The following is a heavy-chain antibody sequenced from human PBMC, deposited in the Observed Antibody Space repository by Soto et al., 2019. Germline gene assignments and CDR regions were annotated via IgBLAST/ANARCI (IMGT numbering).Heavy chain of an antibody. V-gene: IGHV4-34*01. CDR1: GGSFSGYY. D-gene: IGHD2-15*01. J-gene: IGHJ6*02. Sequence: SETLSLTCAAYGGSFSGYYWSWIRQPPGKGLEWIGEINHSGSTNYNPSLKSRVTISVDTSKNQFSLKLSSVTAADTAVYYCARGAVVVAASGSGYYFPYYYYYGMDVWGQGTTVTVSS. CDR2: INHSGST. CDR3: ARGAVVVAASGSGYYFPYYYYYGMDV.